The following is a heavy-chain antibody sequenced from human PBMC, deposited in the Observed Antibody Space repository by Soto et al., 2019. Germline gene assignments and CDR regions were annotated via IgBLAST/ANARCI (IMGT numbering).Heavy chain of an antibody. J-gene: IGHJ3*02. V-gene: IGHV3-21*01. CDR3: GTDYYFDTSARFGAFDI. D-gene: IGHD3-22*01. CDR1: GFTFSRYS. CDR2: ITTSSDV. Sequence: DVQLVESGGGLVKPGGSLRLSCAASGFTFSRYSMTWVRQTPGKGLEWVSSITTSSDVYYADSLKGRFTISRDNAKNSRYLQMNSLRAEDTAVYYCGTDYYFDTSARFGAFDIWGQGTRVTVSS.